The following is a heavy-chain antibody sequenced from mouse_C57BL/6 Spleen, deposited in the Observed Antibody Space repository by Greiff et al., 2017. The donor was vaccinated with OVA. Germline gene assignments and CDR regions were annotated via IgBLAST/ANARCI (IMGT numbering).Heavy chain of an antibody. J-gene: IGHJ4*01. CDR3: AKNWGGLYAMDY. CDR1: GFSLTSYG. D-gene: IGHD3-3*01. Sequence: QVHVKQSGPGLVQPSQSLSITCTVSGFSLTSYGVHWVRQPPGKGLEWLGVIWSGGSTDYNAAFISRLSISKDNSKSQVFFKMNSLQADDTAIYYCAKNWGGLYAMDYWGQGTSVTVSS. V-gene: IGHV2-4*01. CDR2: IWSGGST.